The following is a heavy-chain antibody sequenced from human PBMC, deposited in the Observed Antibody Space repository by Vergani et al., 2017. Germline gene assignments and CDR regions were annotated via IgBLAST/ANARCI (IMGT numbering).Heavy chain of an antibody. Sequence: QVQLVQSGAEVKKPGSSVKVSCKASGFTFSSFAISWVLQAPGQGLEWMGGIIPIFGTANYAQKFQGRVTITADESTSTAYMELSRLRSEDTAVYYCASTRIVVVPHYYMDVWGKGTTVTVSS. V-gene: IGHV1-69*01. CDR1: GFTFSSFA. CDR3: ASTRIVVVPHYYMDV. D-gene: IGHD2-2*01. CDR2: IIPIFGTA. J-gene: IGHJ6*03.